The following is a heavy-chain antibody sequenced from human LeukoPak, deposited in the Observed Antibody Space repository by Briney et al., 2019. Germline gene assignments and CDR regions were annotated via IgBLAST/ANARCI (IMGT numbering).Heavy chain of an antibody. CDR2: IKQDGSEK. CDR3: ARDVSSYYGSGSYSYYYYYMDV. Sequence: GGSLRLSCAASGFTFSSYWMSWVRQAPGKGLEWVANIKQDGSEKYYVDSVKGRFTISRDNAKNSLYLQMNSLRAEDTAVYYCARDVSSYYGSGSYSYYYYYMDVWGKGTTVTISS. J-gene: IGHJ6*03. V-gene: IGHV3-7*01. D-gene: IGHD3-10*01. CDR1: GFTFSSYW.